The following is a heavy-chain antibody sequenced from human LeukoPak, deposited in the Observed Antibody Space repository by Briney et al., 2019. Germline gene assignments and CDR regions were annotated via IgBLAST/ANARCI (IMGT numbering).Heavy chain of an antibody. Sequence: PSETLSLTCTVSGGSISSSSYYWGWIRQPPGKGLEWIGSIYYSGSTYYNPSLKSRVTISVDTSKNQFSLKLSSVTAADTAVYYCARQTYYYDSSGYYYLFDYWGQGTLVTVSS. D-gene: IGHD3-22*01. J-gene: IGHJ4*02. CDR2: IYYSGST. V-gene: IGHV4-39*01. CDR1: GGSISSSSYY. CDR3: ARQTYYYDSSGYYYLFDY.